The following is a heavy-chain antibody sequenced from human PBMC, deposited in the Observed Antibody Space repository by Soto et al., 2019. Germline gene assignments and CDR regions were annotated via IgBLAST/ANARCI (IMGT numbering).Heavy chain of an antibody. CDR2: MNPNSGNT. D-gene: IGHD1-26*01. Sequence: QVQLVQSGAEVKKPGASVKVSCKASGYTFTSYDINWVRQATGQGLEWMGWMNPNSGNTGYAQKFQGRVTMARNTSISTAYMELSSLRSEDTAVYYCARGLQWELLSWFDPWGQGTLVTVSS. V-gene: IGHV1-8*01. J-gene: IGHJ5*02. CDR1: GYTFTSYD. CDR3: ARGLQWELLSWFDP.